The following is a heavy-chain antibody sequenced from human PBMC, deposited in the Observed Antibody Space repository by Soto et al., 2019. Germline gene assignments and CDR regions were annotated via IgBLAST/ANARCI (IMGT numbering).Heavy chain of an antibody. CDR2: ISGSGGST. J-gene: IGHJ4*02. D-gene: IGHD6-19*01. CDR1: GFTFSSYA. Sequence: EVQLLESGGGLVQPGGSLRLSCAASGFTFSSYAMSWVRQAPGKGLEWVSAISGSGGSTYYADSVKGRFTISRDNSKNRLYLQMNGLSAEDTPVYYCANVWGWGSGWYYCDYWGEGTLVTVAA. CDR3: ANVWGWGSGWYYCDY. V-gene: IGHV3-23*01.